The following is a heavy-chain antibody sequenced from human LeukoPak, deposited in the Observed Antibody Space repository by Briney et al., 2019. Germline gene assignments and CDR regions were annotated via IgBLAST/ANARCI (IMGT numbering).Heavy chain of an antibody. Sequence: GGSLRLSCAASGFTFSSYSMNWVRQAPGKGLEWVSSIGSSSSYIYYADSVKGRFTISRDNAKNSLYLQMNSLRAEDTAVYYCARKVGLTGPWGQGTLVTVSS. CDR1: GFTFSSYS. CDR2: IGSSSSYI. D-gene: IGHD3-9*01. CDR3: ARKVGLTGP. V-gene: IGHV3-21*01. J-gene: IGHJ5*02.